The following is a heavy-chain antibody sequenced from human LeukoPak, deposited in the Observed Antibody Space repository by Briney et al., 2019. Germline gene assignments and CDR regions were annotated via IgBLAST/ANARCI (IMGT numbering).Heavy chain of an antibody. Sequence: GGSLRLSCAASGFTFSSYAMSWVRQAPGKGLEWVSATSGSGGSTYYADSVKGRFTISRDNAKNSLYLQMNSLRAEDTAVYYCGRDNTIFGVAHINHWGQGTLVTVSS. V-gene: IGHV3-23*01. J-gene: IGHJ5*02. D-gene: IGHD3-3*01. CDR1: GFTFSSYA. CDR3: GRDNTIFGVAHINH. CDR2: TSGSGGST.